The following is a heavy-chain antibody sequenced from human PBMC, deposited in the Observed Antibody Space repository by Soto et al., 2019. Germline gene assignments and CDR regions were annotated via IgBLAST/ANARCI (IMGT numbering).Heavy chain of an antibody. CDR1: GFTFSSYA. Sequence: DVQLLESGGHLVQPGGSLRLSCAASGFTFSSYAMSWVRQAPGKGLEWVSSVSAGGDMTYYSDSVKGRFTISRDNSNIALFLQMNSLRIEDTALYYCARGDRGGSGSPASYYHSGLDVWGQGTTVTVS. J-gene: IGHJ6*02. CDR2: VSAGGDMT. CDR3: ARGDRGGSGSPASYYHSGLDV. D-gene: IGHD3-10*01. V-gene: IGHV3-23*01.